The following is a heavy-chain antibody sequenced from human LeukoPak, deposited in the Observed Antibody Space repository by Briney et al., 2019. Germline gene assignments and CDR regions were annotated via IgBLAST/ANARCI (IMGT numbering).Heavy chain of an antibody. D-gene: IGHD2-2*01. J-gene: IGHJ3*02. V-gene: IGHV4-30-4*01. CDR1: GGSISSGDYY. Sequence: SETLPLTCTVSGGSISSGDYYWSWIRQPPGTGLEWIGYIYYSGSTYYNPSLKSRVTISVDTSKNQFSLKLSSVTAADTAVYYCARESVDTRPSIAFDIWGQGTMVTVSS. CDR3: ARESVDTRPSIAFDI. CDR2: IYYSGST.